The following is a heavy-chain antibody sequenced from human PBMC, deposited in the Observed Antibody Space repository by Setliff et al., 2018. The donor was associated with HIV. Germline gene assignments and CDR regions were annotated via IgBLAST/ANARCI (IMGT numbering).Heavy chain of an antibody. V-gene: IGHV3-30*02. CDR2: IRYTGNDK. D-gene: IGHD3-10*01. CDR1: GFTFSSYG. Sequence: PGGSLRLSCAASGFTFSSYGIHWVRQAPGKGLEWVAFIRYTGNDKSYADSVKGRFTISRDNSKNMLYLQMNSLSADDTAVYYCTRDPTPKELWFFSGYYSDYWGQGTLVTVSS. J-gene: IGHJ4*02. CDR3: TRDPTPKELWFFSGYYSDY.